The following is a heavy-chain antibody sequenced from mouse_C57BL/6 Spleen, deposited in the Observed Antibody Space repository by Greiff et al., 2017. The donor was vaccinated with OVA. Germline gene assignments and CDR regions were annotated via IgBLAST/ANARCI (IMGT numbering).Heavy chain of an antibody. CDR2: INPNNGGT. D-gene: IGHD1-1*01. Sequence: EVQLQQSGPELVKPGASVKIPCKASGYTFTDYNMDWVKQSHGKSLEWIGDINPNNGGTIYNQKFKGKATLTVDKSSSTSVMELRSLTSEDTAVYYCARKTYGSSYPFAYWGQGTLVTVSA. V-gene: IGHV1-18*01. CDR3: ARKTYGSSYPFAY. J-gene: IGHJ3*01. CDR1: GYTFTDYN.